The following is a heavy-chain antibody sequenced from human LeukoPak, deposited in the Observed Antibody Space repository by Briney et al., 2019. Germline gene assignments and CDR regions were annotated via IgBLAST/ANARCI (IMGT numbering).Heavy chain of an antibody. CDR3: AKDVSPDIVVVPAAIGRGY. J-gene: IGHJ4*02. D-gene: IGHD2-2*02. Sequence: GSLRLSCAASGFTFSSYSMNWVRQAPGKGLEWVSSISSSSYIYYADSVKGRFTISRDNAKNSLYLQMNSLRAEDTAVYYCAKDVSPDIVVVPAAIGRGYWGQGTLVTVSS. V-gene: IGHV3-21*01. CDR1: GFTFSSYS. CDR2: ISSSSYI.